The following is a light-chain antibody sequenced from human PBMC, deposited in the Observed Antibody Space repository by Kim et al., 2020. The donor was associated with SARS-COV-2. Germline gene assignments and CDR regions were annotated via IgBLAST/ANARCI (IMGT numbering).Light chain of an antibody. Sequence: EIVMTQSLATLSVSPGERPTLSCRASQGVSSNLAWYQEKPGQAPRLIIYGASTRATNIPARFSGSGSGREFTLTISGLQSEDFAVYYCQQYDNWPRTFGQGTKVEIK. CDR2: GAS. V-gene: IGKV3-15*01. J-gene: IGKJ1*01. CDR3: QQYDNWPRT. CDR1: QGVSSN.